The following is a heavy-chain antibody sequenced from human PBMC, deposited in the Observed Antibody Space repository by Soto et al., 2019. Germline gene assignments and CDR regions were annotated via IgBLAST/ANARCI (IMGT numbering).Heavy chain of an antibody. CDR1: GGYIRSGGYY. V-gene: IGHV4-31*03. D-gene: IGHD1-26*01. CDR2: IDSSGTT. J-gene: IGHJ4*02. CDR3: ARSPPRETDI. Sequence: QGQLQESGPGVVKPSQTLSLTCTVSGGYIRSGGYYWTWIRQRPGGGLEWLAYIDSSGTTFYNSSLGSRVIISVDTSKNEFYLKLTSVTPADTAVSFCARSPPRETDIWGQGTLITVSP.